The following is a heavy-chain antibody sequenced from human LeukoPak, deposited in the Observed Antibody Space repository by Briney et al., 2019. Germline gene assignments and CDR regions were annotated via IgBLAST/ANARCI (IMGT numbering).Heavy chain of an antibody. Sequence: GGSLRLSCAAPGFTLSSYGMHWVRQAPGKGLEWEAFIRYDGSNKYYADSVKGRFTISRDNSKNSLYLQMSSLRAEDTAVYYCAKDDYGDYRLYDFWGQGTLVTVSS. CDR2: IRYDGSNK. CDR1: GFTLSSYG. V-gene: IGHV3-30*02. CDR3: AKDDYGDYRLYDF. D-gene: IGHD4-17*01. J-gene: IGHJ4*02.